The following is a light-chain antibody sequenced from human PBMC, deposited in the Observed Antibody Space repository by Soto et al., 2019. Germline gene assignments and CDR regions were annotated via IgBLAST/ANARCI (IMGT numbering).Light chain of an antibody. V-gene: IGKV3-15*01. Sequence: EIVMTQSPATPSVSPGERAILSCRARQSVNSNLAFYLQKPCHAPRLLISDASTRATGVPARFSASGSGTEFTITISSLQSEDSGIYSCQQYNFWPPLTFGGGTKVELK. CDR3: QQYNFWPPLT. CDR1: QSVNSN. CDR2: DAS. J-gene: IGKJ4*01.